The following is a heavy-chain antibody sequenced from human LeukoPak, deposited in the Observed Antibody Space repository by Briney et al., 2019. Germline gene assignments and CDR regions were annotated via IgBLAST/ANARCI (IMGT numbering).Heavy chain of an antibody. CDR3: AKDPTPASSGLFDY. CDR2: IRYDGSKK. CDR1: GFTFSNSG. D-gene: IGHD6-19*01. Sequence: GGSLRLSCAASGFTFSNSGMHWVRQAPAKGLEGVAFIRYDGSKKYYADSVKGRFTISRDNSKNTLFLQMNSLRAEDTAVYYCAKDPTPASSGLFDYWGQGTLVTVSS. J-gene: IGHJ4*02. V-gene: IGHV3-30*02.